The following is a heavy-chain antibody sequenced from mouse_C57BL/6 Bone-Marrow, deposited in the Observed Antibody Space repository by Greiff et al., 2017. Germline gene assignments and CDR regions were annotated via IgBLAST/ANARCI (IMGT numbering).Heavy chain of an antibody. V-gene: IGHV2-5*01. CDR2: KWRGGST. CDR3: ARGYFDY. Sequence: QVQLQQSGPGLVQPSQSLSITCTVSGFSLTSYGVHWVRQSPGKGLEWLGVKWRGGSTAYNAAFMSSLSCTKDNSKSQVFFKMYSLQADYTARYYCARGYFDYWGQGNTLTVSS. J-gene: IGHJ2*01. CDR1: GFSLTSYG.